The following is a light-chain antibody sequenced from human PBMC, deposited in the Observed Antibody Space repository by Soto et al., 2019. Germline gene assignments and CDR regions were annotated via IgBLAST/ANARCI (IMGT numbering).Light chain of an antibody. CDR2: DAS. CDR1: QSVSGW. V-gene: IGKV1-5*01. J-gene: IGKJ1*01. Sequence: IPMTQSPSTLSAHVGARVTVSYRASQSVSGWLAWYQQKPGEAPKLLIYDASALPRGVPSRFSGSGSGTKFTLTIASLQPDDFATYYCQQYETFSGTFGPGSKVDVK. CDR3: QQYETFSGT.